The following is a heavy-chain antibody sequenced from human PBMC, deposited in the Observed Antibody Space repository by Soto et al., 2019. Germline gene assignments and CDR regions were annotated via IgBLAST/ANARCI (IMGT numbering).Heavy chain of an antibody. Sequence: QVQLVESGGGVVQPGTSLRLPCVGSGFTFRSYVIHWVRQAPGKGLEWVALTSYDGSNNFYGDSVKGRFTISRHNSRNTVELQMYSLRFEDTAIYYCARWGTTGGLDVWGQGTLVSVSS. V-gene: IGHV3-33*05. J-gene: IGHJ4*02. CDR3: ARWGTTGGLDV. CDR1: GFTFRSYV. CDR2: TSYDGSNN. D-gene: IGHD3-16*01.